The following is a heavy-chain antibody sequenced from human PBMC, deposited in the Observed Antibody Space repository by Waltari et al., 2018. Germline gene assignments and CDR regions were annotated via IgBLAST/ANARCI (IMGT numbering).Heavy chain of an antibody. D-gene: IGHD2-15*01. CDR3: ARAATRYCSGGSCYAGLYFFDY. CDR1: GGSISSSSYY. V-gene: IGHV4-39*07. CDR2: IYYSGST. Sequence: QLQLQESGPGLVKPPETLSLTCTVSGGSISSSSYYWGWIRQPPGKGLEWIGSIYYSGSTYYNPSLKSRVTISVDTSKNQFSLKLSSVTAADTAVYYCARAATRYCSGGSCYAGLYFFDYWGQGTLVTVSS. J-gene: IGHJ4*02.